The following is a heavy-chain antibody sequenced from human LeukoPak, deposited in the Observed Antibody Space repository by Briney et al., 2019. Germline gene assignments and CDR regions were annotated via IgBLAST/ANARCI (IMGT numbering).Heavy chain of an antibody. D-gene: IGHD3-10*01. CDR2: FDPEDGET. CDR1: GYTLTELS. J-gene: IGHJ3*02. CDR3: ATGYGSGSYYDRDAFDI. Sequence: ASVKVSCKVSGYTLTELSMHWVRQAPGKGLEWMGGFDPEDGETIYAQKLQGRVTMTEDTSTDTAYMELSSLRSEDTAVYYCATGYGSGSYYDRDAFDIWGQGTMVTVSS. V-gene: IGHV1-24*01.